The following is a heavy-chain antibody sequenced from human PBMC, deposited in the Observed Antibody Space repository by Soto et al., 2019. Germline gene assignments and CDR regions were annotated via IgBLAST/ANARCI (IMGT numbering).Heavy chain of an antibody. V-gene: IGHV3-23*01. J-gene: IGHJ4*02. D-gene: IGHD2-8*01. CDR3: ANDNCTNNVCYFDY. CDR1: GFTFSRYA. CDR2: ISGSGGST. Sequence: GGSLRLSCAASGFTFSRYAMNWVRQAPGKGLEWVSAISGSGGSTYYADSVKGRFTISRDNSKNTLYLQMNSLRAEDTAVYYCANDNCTNNVCYFDYWGQGIQVNVS.